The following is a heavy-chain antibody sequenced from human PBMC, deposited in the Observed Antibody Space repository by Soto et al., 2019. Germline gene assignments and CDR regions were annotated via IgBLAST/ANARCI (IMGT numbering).Heavy chain of an antibody. CDR3: ARQILVGLVVVTLRFDS. Sequence: SETLSLTCTVSGGSVSRSSYYWGWIRQPPGKGLEWIGSIYDSGSTNYNPSLKSRVTISVDTSKNQFFLKLSSVTAADTAVYYCARQILVGLVVVTLRFDSWGQGTLVTVSS. D-gene: IGHD3-22*01. CDR1: GGSVSRSSYY. V-gene: IGHV4-39*01. J-gene: IGHJ4*02. CDR2: IYDSGST.